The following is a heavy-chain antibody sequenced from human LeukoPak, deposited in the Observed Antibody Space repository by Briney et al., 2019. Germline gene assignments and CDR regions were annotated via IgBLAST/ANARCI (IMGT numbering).Heavy chain of an antibody. V-gene: IGHV4-4*02. CDR1: GGSISRSNW. Sequence: SETLSLTCAVSGGSISRSNWWSWVRQPPGKGLEWIGSIYYSGSTYYNPSLKSRVTISVDTSKNQFSLKLSSVTAADTAVYYCARDMVLLWFGELFGAFDIWGQGTMVTVSS. CDR2: IYYSGST. D-gene: IGHD3-10*01. CDR3: ARDMVLLWFGELFGAFDI. J-gene: IGHJ3*02.